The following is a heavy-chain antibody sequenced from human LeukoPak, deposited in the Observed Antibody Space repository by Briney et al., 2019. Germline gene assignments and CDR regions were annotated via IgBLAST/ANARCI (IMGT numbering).Heavy chain of an antibody. CDR3: ARQTAKNVDTARFDY. J-gene: IGHJ4*02. CDR1: GGSINNYY. Sequence: SETLSLTCTISGGSINNYYWSWIRQPPGKGLEWIGYIYYSGSTNYNPSLNSRVNISLDTSKNQLSLRLSSVTAADTAVYYCARQTAKNVDTARFDYWGQGTLVTVSS. V-gene: IGHV4-59*08. CDR2: IYYSGST. D-gene: IGHD5-18*01.